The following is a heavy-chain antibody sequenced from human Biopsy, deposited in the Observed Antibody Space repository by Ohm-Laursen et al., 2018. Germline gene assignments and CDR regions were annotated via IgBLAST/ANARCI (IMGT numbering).Heavy chain of an antibody. J-gene: IGHJ6*02. V-gene: IGHV4-61*01. CDR3: ARAYYYGAGSFYSPYIEV. D-gene: IGHD3-10*01. CDR1: GGSVNTYNFY. CDR2: IFYSGTT. Sequence: SETLSLTCSVSGGSVNTYNFYWTWIRQPPGKGLEWIGYIFYSGTTKYNPSLERRVRVSLDTANNEFSLKLRSVTAADTATYYCARAYYYGAGSFYSPYIEVWGQGTTVSVS.